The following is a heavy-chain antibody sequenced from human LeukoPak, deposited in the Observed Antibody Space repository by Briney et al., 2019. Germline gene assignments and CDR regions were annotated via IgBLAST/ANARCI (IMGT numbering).Heavy chain of an antibody. D-gene: IGHD3-10*01. CDR3: AKTITMVRGVILGNFDY. CDR1: GFTFSSYA. Sequence: GGSLKLSCVASGFTFSSYAMSWVRQAPGKGLEWVSTVSGSGGSTYYADSVKGRFTISRDSSKNTLFLQMNSLRAEDTAVYYCAKTITMVRGVILGNFDYWGQGTLVTVSS. J-gene: IGHJ4*02. V-gene: IGHV3-23*01. CDR2: VSGSGGST.